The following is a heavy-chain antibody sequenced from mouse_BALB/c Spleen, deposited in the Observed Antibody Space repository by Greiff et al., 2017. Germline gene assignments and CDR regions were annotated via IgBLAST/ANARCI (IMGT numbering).Heavy chain of an antibody. CDR2: ISSGGGST. V-gene: IGHV5-12-1*01. D-gene: IGHD2-3*01. CDR1: GFAFSSYD. CDR3: ARPIYDGYSWFAY. J-gene: IGHJ3*01. Sequence: DVQLVESGGGLVKPGGSLKLSCAASGFAFSSYDMSWVRQTPEKRLEWVAYISSGGGSTYYPDTVKGRFTISRDNAKNTLYLQMSSLKSEDTAMYYCARPIYDGYSWFAYWGQGTLVTVSA.